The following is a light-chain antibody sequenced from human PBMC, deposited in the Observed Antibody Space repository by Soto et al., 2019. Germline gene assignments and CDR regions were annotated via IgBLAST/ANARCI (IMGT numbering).Light chain of an antibody. CDR2: ATS. V-gene: IGKV3-20*01. J-gene: IGKJ3*01. Sequence: TVLTQSPGTLSLSPGERATLSCRASQSVYSNYLAWYQHKPGKVPRLLIYATSPRATGIPDRLSGSGSGTDFTLTISRLEPDDSAVYYCQQYGRSPRGAFTFGPGTTVEIK. CDR1: QSVYSNY. CDR3: QQYGRSPRGAFT.